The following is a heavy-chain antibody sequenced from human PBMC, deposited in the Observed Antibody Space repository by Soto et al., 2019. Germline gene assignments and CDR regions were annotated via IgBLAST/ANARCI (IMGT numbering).Heavy chain of an antibody. V-gene: IGHV3-48*02. Sequence: GGSLRLSCAGSRFTFSAFSMNWVRQAPGKGLEWISYIYGSSSTMYYADSVKGRFSISRDNAKSSLYLQMNNLTHEDTAVYYCAKDQLYIRGQGTMVTVSS. CDR1: RFTFSAFS. CDR3: AKDQLYI. J-gene: IGHJ3*01. CDR2: IYGSSSTM. D-gene: IGHD3-10*01.